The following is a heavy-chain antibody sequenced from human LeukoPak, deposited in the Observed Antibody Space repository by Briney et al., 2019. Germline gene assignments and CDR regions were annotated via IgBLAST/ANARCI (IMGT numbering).Heavy chain of an antibody. Sequence: NPGGSLRLSCAASGFTLSSYSMNWVRQAPGKGLEWVSSISSSSSYIYYADSVKGRFTISRDNAKNSLYLQMNSLRAEDTAVYYCARGAAYYYDSSGYYDVDYWGQGTLVTVSS. CDR3: ARGAAYYYDSSGYYDVDY. CDR1: GFTLSSYS. V-gene: IGHV3-21*01. D-gene: IGHD3-22*01. CDR2: ISSSSSYI. J-gene: IGHJ4*02.